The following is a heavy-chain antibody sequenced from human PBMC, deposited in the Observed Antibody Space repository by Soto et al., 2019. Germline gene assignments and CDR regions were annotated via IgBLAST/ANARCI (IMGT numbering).Heavy chain of an antibody. CDR2: IFHSGNT. D-gene: IGHD2-8*01. CDR1: GGSISSSNYY. Sequence: PSETLSLTCTGSGGSISSSNYYWGGIRQPPGKGLEWIGEIFHSGNTYYNPSLASRVTISVDTSKHQFSLNLRSVTAADTAVYYCARRTWGMDVWGQGTTVTVSS. J-gene: IGHJ6*02. V-gene: IGHV4-39*07. CDR3: ARRTWGMDV.